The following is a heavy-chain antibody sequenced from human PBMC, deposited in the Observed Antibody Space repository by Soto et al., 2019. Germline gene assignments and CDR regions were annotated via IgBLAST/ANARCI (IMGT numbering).Heavy chain of an antibody. J-gene: IGHJ6*02. V-gene: IGHV1-45*02. CDR3: ASTSITMVRGVITEPYYYYGMDV. CDR2: ITPFNGNT. D-gene: IGHD3-10*01. Sequence: VASVKVSCKASGYTFTCRYLHWVRQAPGQALEWMGWITPFNGNTNYAQKFQDRVTITRDRSMSTAYMELSSLRSEDTAMYYCASTSITMVRGVITEPYYYYGMDVWGQGTTVTVSS. CDR1: GYTFTCRY.